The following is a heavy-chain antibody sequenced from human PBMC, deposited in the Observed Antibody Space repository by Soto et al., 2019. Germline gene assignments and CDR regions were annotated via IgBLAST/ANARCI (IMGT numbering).Heavy chain of an antibody. CDR3: ARGFSSVSMDA. J-gene: IGHJ6*02. V-gene: IGHV4-61*08. CDR2: IYSSGSA. Sequence: SETLSLTCTVSGDAVICGGYYLICIRQPPGNGLEWIGYIYSSGSANYNPSIKSRVTISRDTSKNQISLKVASVTAADTAGYYCARGFSSVSMDAWGQGTTVTVSS. D-gene: IGHD6-19*01. CDR1: GDAVICGGYY.